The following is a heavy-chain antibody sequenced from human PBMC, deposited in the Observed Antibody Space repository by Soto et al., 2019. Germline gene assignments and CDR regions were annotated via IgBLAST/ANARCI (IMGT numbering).Heavy chain of an antibody. V-gene: IGHV3-23*01. CDR1: GFTFRNYG. Sequence: EVQLLEAGGGLVQPGGSLRLSCAASGFTFRNYGMSWVRXXXGKGLEWLSAIIGNSGDTAYYADSVRGRFTISRDXXXXXXXXXXXXXXXXXXXXXXXXXXXDYGDSLPYDCWGQGTLVTVSS. D-gene: IGHD4-17*01. CDR2: IIGNSGDTA. CDR3: XXXXDYGDSLPYDC. J-gene: IGHJ4*02.